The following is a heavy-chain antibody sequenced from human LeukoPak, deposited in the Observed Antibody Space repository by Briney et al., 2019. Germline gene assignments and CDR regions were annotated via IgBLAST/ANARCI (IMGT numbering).Heavy chain of an antibody. D-gene: IGHD1-1*01. Sequence: GCINTNSGIPMYAQGFTGRLVFSLDPSVSTAYLQISSLKAEDTAIYYCARDHFQASVQLKHWGQGTLVTVSS. J-gene: IGHJ1*01. CDR3: ARDHFQASVQLKH. V-gene: IGHV7-4-1*02. CDR2: INTNSGIP.